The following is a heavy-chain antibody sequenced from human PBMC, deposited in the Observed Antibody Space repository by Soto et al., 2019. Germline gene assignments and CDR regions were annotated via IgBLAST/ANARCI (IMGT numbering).Heavy chain of an antibody. CDR3: TGRYFDY. J-gene: IGHJ4*02. CDR1: SVSNAW. Sequence: SVSNAWMNWVRRAQGKGLEWVGRIKSKTDGGTTDYAAPVKGRFTISRDDSKNTLYLQMNSLKTEDTAVYYCTGRYFDYWGQGTLVTVSS. CDR2: IKSKTDGGTT. V-gene: IGHV3-15*07.